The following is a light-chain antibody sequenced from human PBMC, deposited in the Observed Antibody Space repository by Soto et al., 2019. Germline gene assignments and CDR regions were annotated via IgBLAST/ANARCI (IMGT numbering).Light chain of an antibody. Sequence: EIVLTQSPGTLSLSPGERATLSCRTSQSASSYLAWYQQKLGQAPRLLIYGASSRATGIPDRFSGSGSGTDFTLTINRLEPEDLAVYYCQQYGSSPFTFGQGTKLEIK. CDR1: QSASSY. CDR3: QQYGSSPFT. V-gene: IGKV3-20*01. CDR2: GAS. J-gene: IGKJ2*01.